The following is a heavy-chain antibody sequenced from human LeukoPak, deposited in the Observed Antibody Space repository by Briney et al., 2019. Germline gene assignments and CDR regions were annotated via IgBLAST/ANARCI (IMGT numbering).Heavy chain of an antibody. CDR3: ARGGFYCGDDCYVDY. V-gene: IGHV4-34*01. D-gene: IGHD2-21*02. Sequence: SETLSLTCAVYGGSLSYYYWSWIRQPPEKGLEWIGEINRSGSTNYNPSLKSRVSISVDTSKNQFSLKLSSVTAADTAVYYCARGGFYCGDDCYVDYWGQGALVTVSS. J-gene: IGHJ4*02. CDR1: GGSLSYYY. CDR2: INRSGST.